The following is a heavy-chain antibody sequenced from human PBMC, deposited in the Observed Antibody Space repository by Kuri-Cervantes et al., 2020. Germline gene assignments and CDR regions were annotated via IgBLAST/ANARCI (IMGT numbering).Heavy chain of an antibody. CDR3: AKDYYPALYYYDSSGYYGALDY. J-gene: IGHJ4*02. CDR1: GFPFSNYA. CDR2: IGVNGGTT. D-gene: IGHD3-22*01. V-gene: IGHV3-23*01. Sequence: GGSRLSCAASGFPFSNYAMTWVRQAPGRGLEWVPSIGVNGGTTKYSDSVKGRFTISRDNSKNTLYLQMNSLGAEDTAVYYCAKDYYPALYYYDSSGYYGALDYWGQGTLVTVSS.